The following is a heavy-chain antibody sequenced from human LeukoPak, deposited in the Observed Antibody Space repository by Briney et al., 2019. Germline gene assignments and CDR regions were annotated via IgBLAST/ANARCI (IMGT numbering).Heavy chain of an antibody. CDR2: ISASGGRT. Sequence: GGSLRLSYQASGFTVSDYAMSWVRRAPGKGLEWVSAISASGGRTEYTDSGKGRFTISRDSSKNTLHLQMNSLRVEDTAVYYCAKGTYSDHPHYMDVWGKGTTVTVSS. V-gene: IGHV3-23*01. CDR3: AKGTYSDHPHYMDV. D-gene: IGHD4-17*01. J-gene: IGHJ6*03. CDR1: GFTVSDYA.